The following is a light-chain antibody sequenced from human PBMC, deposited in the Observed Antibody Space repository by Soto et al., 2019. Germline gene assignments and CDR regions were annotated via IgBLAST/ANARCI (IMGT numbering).Light chain of an antibody. Sequence: EIGVTQSPATPALSPGERATLSCRASQSVSSNLAWYQQKPGQAPRLLIYGASTRATGIPARFSGSGSGTEFTLTISSLQSEDFAVYYCQQYNNWPGTFGQGTKVDIK. V-gene: IGKV3-15*01. CDR2: GAS. J-gene: IGKJ1*01. CDR3: QQYNNWPGT. CDR1: QSVSSN.